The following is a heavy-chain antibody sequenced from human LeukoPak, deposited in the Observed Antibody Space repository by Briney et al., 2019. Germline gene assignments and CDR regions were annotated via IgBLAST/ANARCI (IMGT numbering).Heavy chain of an antibody. CDR3: NTDNGDSDDNWFDP. Sequence: SGGSLKLSFAASGFTFSNAWMSWVRQGPGKGLEWVGRIKSKTDGGTTDYAAPVKGRFTISRDDSKNTLYLQMNSLKTDDTAVYYCNTDNGDSDDNWFDPWGQGTLVTVSS. J-gene: IGHJ5*02. CDR1: GFTFSNAW. V-gene: IGHV3-15*01. CDR2: IKSKTDGGTT. D-gene: IGHD4-17*01.